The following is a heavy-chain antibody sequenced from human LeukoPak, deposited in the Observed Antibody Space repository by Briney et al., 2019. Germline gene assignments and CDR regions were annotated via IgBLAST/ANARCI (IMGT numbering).Heavy chain of an antibody. Sequence: PGGSLRLSCAASGFTFSEYYMSWVRQAPGKGLEWVASINPDGIKRYSADSVKGRFTISRDNARNTLYLQMDSLRVEDTAFYYCARDLAFSRLDYWGQGVLVTVSS. V-gene: IGHV3-7*01. CDR3: ARDLAFSRLDY. CDR2: INPDGIKR. D-gene: IGHD2/OR15-2a*01. CDR1: GFTFSEYY. J-gene: IGHJ4*02.